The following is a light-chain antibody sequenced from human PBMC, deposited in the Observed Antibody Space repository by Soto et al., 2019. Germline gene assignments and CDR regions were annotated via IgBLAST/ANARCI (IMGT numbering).Light chain of an antibody. Sequence: DIQMTQSPSTLSASVGDRVTITCRASQSVSSWLAWYQQKPGKAPKLLIYAASSLQSGVPSRFSGSGSGTEFTLTISSLQPDDFATYYCQHYNSYSEAFGQGTKVDI. CDR1: QSVSSW. V-gene: IGKV1-5*01. CDR2: AAS. J-gene: IGKJ1*01. CDR3: QHYNSYSEA.